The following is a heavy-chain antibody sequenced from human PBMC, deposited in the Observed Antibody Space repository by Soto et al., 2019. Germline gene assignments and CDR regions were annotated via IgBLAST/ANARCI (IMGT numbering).Heavy chain of an antibody. CDR3: ARHVPAAGYYYGMDV. J-gene: IGHJ6*02. Sequence: QVQLVQSGAEVKKPGSSVKVSCKASGGTLSSYAISWVRQAPGQGLEWMGGIIPIFGSANYAPKFQGRATITADESTSTAYMELRSLRSEDTAVYYCARHVPAAGYYYGMDVWGQGTTVTVSS. D-gene: IGHD2-2*01. CDR2: IIPIFGSA. CDR1: GGTLSSYA. V-gene: IGHV1-69*12.